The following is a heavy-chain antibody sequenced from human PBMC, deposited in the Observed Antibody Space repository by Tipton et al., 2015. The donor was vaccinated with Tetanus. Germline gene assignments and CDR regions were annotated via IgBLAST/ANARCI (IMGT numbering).Heavy chain of an antibody. CDR3: ARPHGSGGLLWFDS. CDR1: GGSINNGAYT. CDR2: IFHTGGT. Sequence: RSLRLSCTVSGGSINNGAYTWSWIRQSPGKGLEWIGYIFHTGGTYYNPSLKSRVTISVDGPKNQFSLNLKSVTAADTAVYYCARPHGSGGLLWFDSWGQGTLVTVSS. J-gene: IGHJ5*01. V-gene: IGHV4-30-2*06. D-gene: IGHD3-10*01.